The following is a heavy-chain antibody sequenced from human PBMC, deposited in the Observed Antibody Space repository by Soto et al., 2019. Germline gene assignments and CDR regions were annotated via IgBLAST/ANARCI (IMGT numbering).Heavy chain of an antibody. CDR2: IYSGGST. CDR1: GGAINNCDYY. J-gene: IGHJ5*02. D-gene: IGHD2-15*01. Sequence: PSVTLPRTCTVSGGAINNCDYYWGWIRQSRGKGREWIGYIYSGGSTYYNPSLKTRVTISADTSKNQFSLQLSSVTAADTAVYYCARDRYCSGACNWFDPWRQGTLVTVSS. V-gene: IGHV4-30-4*01. CDR3: ARDRYCSGACNWFDP.